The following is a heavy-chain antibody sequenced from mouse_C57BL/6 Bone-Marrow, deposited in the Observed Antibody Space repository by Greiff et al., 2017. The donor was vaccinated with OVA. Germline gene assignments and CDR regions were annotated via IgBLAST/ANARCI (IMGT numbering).Heavy chain of an antibody. CDR1: GYAFSSSW. D-gene: IGHD2-14*01. Sequence: QVQLQQSGPELVKPGASVKISCKASGYAFSSSWMTWVKQRPGKGLEWIGRIYPGDGDTNYNGKFKGKATLTADKSSSTAYLQLSSLTSEDSAVYFWGNEGEYDGDYYAMDYWGQGTSVTVSS. V-gene: IGHV1-82*01. CDR2: IYPGDGDT. CDR3: GNEGEYDGDYYAMDY. J-gene: IGHJ4*01.